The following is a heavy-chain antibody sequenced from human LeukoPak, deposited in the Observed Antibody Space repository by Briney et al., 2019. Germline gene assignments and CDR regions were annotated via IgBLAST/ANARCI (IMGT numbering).Heavy chain of an antibody. CDR2: IYTSGST. CDR3: TLTPIAAAGTRNY. V-gene: IGHV4-4*07. D-gene: IGHD6-13*01. CDR1: GGSISSFY. J-gene: IGHJ4*02. Sequence: PSETLSLTCTVSGGSISSFYWSWIRQPAGKGLEWIGRIYTSGSTNCNPSLKSRITMSVDTSKNQFSLKLSSVTAADTAVYYCTLTPIAAAGTRNYWGQGTLVTVSS.